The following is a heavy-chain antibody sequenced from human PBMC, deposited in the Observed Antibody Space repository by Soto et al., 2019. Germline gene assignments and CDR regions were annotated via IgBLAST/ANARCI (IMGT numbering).Heavy chain of an antibody. V-gene: IGHV2-5*02. CDR3: AHRLLYDSSAYPWGFDP. Sequence: QITLKESGPPLVKPTQTLTLTCTFSGFSLSTRGVGVDWIRQPPGKALEWLALIYWDDDKRYSPFLKSRLTITKDTSKNQVVLTMTNMDPVDTATYYCAHRLLYDSSAYPWGFDPWGQGTLVTVSS. CDR2: IYWDDDK. J-gene: IGHJ5*02. D-gene: IGHD3-22*01. CDR1: GFSLSTRGVG.